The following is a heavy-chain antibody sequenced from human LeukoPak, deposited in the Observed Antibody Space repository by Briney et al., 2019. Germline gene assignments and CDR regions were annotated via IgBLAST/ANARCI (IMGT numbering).Heavy chain of an antibody. J-gene: IGHJ4*02. CDR3: ARARSDWSGNDY. CDR2: INAGNGNT. CDR1: GHTFTSYV. D-gene: IGHD3-3*01. V-gene: IGHV1-3*01. Sequence: ASVKVSCKASGHTFTSYVMHWVRQVPGQRLEWMGWINAGNGNTKYSQKFQDRVIITRNTSASTAYLELSSLRSEDTAVYYCARARSDWSGNDYWGQGTLVTVSS.